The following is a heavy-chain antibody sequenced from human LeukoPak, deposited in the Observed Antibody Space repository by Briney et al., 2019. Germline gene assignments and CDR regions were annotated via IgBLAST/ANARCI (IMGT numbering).Heavy chain of an antibody. J-gene: IGHJ3*02. D-gene: IGHD4-17*01. V-gene: IGHV4-31*11. Sequence: SQTLSLTCAVSGGSISSGGYYWSWIRQYPGKGLEWIGYIYYSGSTYYNPSLKSRVTILVDTSKNQFSLKLSSVTAADTAVYYCAREATTVTTLGAFDIWGQGTMVTVSS. CDR3: AREATTVTTLGAFDI. CDR2: IYYSGST. CDR1: GGSISSGGYY.